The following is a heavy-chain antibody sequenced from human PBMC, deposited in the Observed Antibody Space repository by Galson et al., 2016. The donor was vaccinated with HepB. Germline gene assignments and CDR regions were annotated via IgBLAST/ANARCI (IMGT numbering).Heavy chain of an antibody. Sequence: SETLSLTCTVSGASISSYYWSWIRKPPGKGLEWIGCICHSGSTNYNPSLQSRVTISVDTSKTQFPLNLTSVTAADTAVYYCARGDSIGHYYYGMDVWGQGTTVTVSS. J-gene: IGHJ6*02. V-gene: IGHV4-59*01. CDR3: ARGDSIGHYYYGMDV. CDR2: ICHSGST. D-gene: IGHD3-16*01. CDR1: GASISSYY.